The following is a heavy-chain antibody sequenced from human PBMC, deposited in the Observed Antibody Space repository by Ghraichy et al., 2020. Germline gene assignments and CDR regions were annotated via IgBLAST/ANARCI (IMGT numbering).Heavy chain of an antibody. CDR3: AKTTVTVGGMDV. J-gene: IGHJ6*02. Sequence: SETLSLTCTVSGGSVGSNGCYWSWIRQHPGKGLEWIGYIYYSGSTYYNPSLKSRVTISIDTSENQFSLNLSSVTAADTAVYYCAKTTVTVGGMDVWGQGTTVTVSS. D-gene: IGHD4-17*01. CDR2: IYYSGST. CDR1: GGSVGSNGCY. V-gene: IGHV4-31*03.